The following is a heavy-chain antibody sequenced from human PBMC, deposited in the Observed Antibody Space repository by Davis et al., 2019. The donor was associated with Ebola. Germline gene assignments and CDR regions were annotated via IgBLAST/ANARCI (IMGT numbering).Heavy chain of an antibody. CDR1: GFTFSSYG. V-gene: IGHV3-33*01. CDR3: ARVGFEPAYFDY. Sequence: GESLKISCAASGFTFSSYGMHWVRQAPGKGLEWVAVIWYDGSNKYYADSVKGRFTISRDNSKNTLYLQMNSLRAEDTAVYYCARVGFEPAYFDYWGQGTLVTVSS. CDR2: IWYDGSNK. J-gene: IGHJ4*02. D-gene: IGHD1-14*01.